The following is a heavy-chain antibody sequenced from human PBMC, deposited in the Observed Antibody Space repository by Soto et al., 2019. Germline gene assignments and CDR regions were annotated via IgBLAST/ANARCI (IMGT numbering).Heavy chain of an antibody. D-gene: IGHD3-10*01. CDR3: ARGRLSSVRGVIFTYYGMDV. Sequence: PSETLSLTCAVYGGSFSGYYWSWIRQPPGKGLEWIGEINHSGSTNYNPSLKSRVTISGDTSKNQFSLKLSSVTAADTAVYYCARGRLSSVRGVIFTYYGMDVWGQGTTVTVSS. CDR1: GGSFSGYY. V-gene: IGHV4-34*01. CDR2: INHSGST. J-gene: IGHJ6*02.